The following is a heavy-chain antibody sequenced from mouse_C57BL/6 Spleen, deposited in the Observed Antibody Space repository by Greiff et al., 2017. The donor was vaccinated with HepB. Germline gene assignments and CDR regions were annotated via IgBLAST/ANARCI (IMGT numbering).Heavy chain of an antibody. Sequence: QVQLKQPGAELVRPGTSVKLSCKASGYTFTSYWMHWVKQRPGQGLEWIGVIDPSDSYTNYNQKFKGKATLTVDTSSSTAYMQLSSLTSEDSAVYYCARAAYGSSYAWFAYWGQGTLVTVSA. CDR1: GYTFTSYW. CDR2: IDPSDSYT. CDR3: ARAAYGSSYAWFAY. D-gene: IGHD1-1*01. V-gene: IGHV1-59*01. J-gene: IGHJ3*01.